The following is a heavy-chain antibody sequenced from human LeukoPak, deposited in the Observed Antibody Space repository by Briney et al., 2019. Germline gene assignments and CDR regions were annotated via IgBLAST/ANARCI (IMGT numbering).Heavy chain of an antibody. V-gene: IGHV1-69*13. Sequence: SVKVSCKTSGGVFTSYAISWVRQVPGQRLEWMCALIPFFGAAHYAEKFQGRLTITADESTSTVYMVLSSLRSEDTALYFCARGRRDGYNSVGFWGQGTLVTVSS. CDR2: LIPFFGAA. D-gene: IGHD5-24*01. J-gene: IGHJ4*02. CDR3: ARGRRDGYNSVGF. CDR1: GGVFTSYA.